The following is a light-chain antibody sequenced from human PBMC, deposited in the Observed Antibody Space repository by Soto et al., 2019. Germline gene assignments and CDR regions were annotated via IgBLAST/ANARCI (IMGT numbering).Light chain of an antibody. V-gene: IGKV1-5*03. CDR2: KAS. J-gene: IGKJ1*01. CDR3: QQWGT. Sequence: DIQMTQSPSNLSASVGDRVTITCRASQSISSWLAWYQQKPGKAPKLLIYKASSLESGVPSRFSGSGSGTEFTLTISSLQPDDFATYYCQQWGTFGQGTKVEIK. CDR1: QSISSW.